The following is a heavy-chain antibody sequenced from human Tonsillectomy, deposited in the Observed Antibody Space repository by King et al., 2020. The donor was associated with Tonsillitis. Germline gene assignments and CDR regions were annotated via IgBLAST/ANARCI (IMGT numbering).Heavy chain of an antibody. CDR3: ARTHTSPWGLNWFDP. Sequence: VQLQESGPGLVKPSETLSLTCTVSGASISSYYWSWIRQPPGKGLEWIGYIYYSGSTNYNPSLKSRFTISVDTSKNQFSLKLSSVTAADTAVYYCARTHTSPWGLNWFDPWGQGTLVTVSS. CDR2: IYYSGST. D-gene: IGHD3-16*01. J-gene: IGHJ5*02. CDR1: GASISSYY. V-gene: IGHV4-59*08.